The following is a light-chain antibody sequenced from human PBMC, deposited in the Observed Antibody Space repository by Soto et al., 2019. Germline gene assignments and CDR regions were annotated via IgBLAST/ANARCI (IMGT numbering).Light chain of an antibody. CDR1: SSNIGAGYD. V-gene: IGLV1-40*01. J-gene: IGLJ2*01. CDR3: QSYDSSLSGHVV. CDR2: GNS. Sequence: QSVLTQPPSVSGAPGQRVTISCTGSSSNIGAGYDVHWYQQLPGAAPKLLIYGNSNRPSGVPDRFSGSKSGTSASLAITGLQAEDEADYYCQSYDSSLSGHVVFGGATNVTVL.